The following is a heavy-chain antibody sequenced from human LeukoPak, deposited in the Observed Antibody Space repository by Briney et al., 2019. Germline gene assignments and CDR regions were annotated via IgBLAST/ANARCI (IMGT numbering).Heavy chain of an antibody. Sequence: GGSLRLSCAVSGFTFNHYWMSWVRQAPGKGLEWVANIDEGGSDIYYVDSVKGRFIISRDNAKNSVYLQMNSLRGEDSAVYYCARDRQWGIGLSWGQGTLVTVSS. V-gene: IGHV3-7*01. D-gene: IGHD3-16*01. CDR2: IDEGGSDI. CDR1: GFTFNHYW. J-gene: IGHJ5*02. CDR3: ARDRQWGIGLS.